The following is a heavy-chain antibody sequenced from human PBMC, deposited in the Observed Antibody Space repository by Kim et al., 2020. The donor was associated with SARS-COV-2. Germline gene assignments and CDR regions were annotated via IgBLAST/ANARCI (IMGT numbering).Heavy chain of an antibody. CDR1: RFTFSSYA. D-gene: IGHD3-16*01. CDR3: AREGGDGYYYYGMDV. CDR2: ISYDGSNE. V-gene: IGHV3-30-3*01. Sequence: GGSLRLSCAASRFTFSSYAIHWVRQAPGKGLEWVAVISYDGSNEYYADSVKGRFTISRDNSKNTLYLQMNSLRAEDTAVYYCAREGGDGYYYYGMDVWGQGTTVTVSS. J-gene: IGHJ6*02.